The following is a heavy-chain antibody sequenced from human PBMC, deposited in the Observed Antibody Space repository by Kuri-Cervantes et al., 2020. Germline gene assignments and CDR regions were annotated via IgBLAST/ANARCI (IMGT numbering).Heavy chain of an antibody. V-gene: IGHV5-51*04. J-gene: IGHJ6*03. CDR3: ARRAYYYYYMDV. CDR1: GYNFTNYG. Sequence: GGSLRLSCKGSGYNFTNYGIIWVRQMPGKGLELMGIFYPGDSDTRYSPSFEGQVTISADKPISTAYLQWSSLKASDTAMYYCARRAYYYYYMDVWGKGTTVTVSS. CDR2: FYPGDSDT.